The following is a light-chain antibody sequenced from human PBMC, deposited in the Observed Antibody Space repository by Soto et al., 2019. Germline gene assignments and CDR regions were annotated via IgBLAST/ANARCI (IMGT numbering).Light chain of an antibody. CDR3: QQYGASPLT. Sequence: EIVLTQSPGTLSLSAGDGVSLSCRASQTVPNNYLAWYQQKPDQAPWLLIFGASNRATGIPDRFGGSGSGTDFTLSISRLEPEDFAVYYCQQYGASPLTFGGGARLEVK. J-gene: IGKJ4*01. CDR2: GAS. V-gene: IGKV3-20*01. CDR1: QTVPNNY.